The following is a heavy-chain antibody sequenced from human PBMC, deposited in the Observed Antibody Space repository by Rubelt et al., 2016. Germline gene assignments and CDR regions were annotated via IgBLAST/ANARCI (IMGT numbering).Heavy chain of an antibody. CDR2: ITPFNGKT. D-gene: IGHD3-3*01. Sequence: QVHLVQSGAEVKKPGASVKVSCEASGYSFTTYGISWVRQAPGQGLEWMGWITPFNGKTKYLQKFQGRVTMTTNTSTSTVHMELGSLRTDEKAVYYCAGDLGQYDFGGYFDYRGQGSLVTVAS. CDR3: AGDLGQYDFGGYFDY. J-gene: IGHJ4*02. CDR1: GYSFTTYG. V-gene: IGHV1-18*01.